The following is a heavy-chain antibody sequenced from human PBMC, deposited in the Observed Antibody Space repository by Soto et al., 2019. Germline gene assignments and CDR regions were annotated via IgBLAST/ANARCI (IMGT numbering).Heavy chain of an antibody. CDR2: IIPIFGTA. J-gene: IGHJ3*02. CDR1: GGTFSSYA. CDR3: ARGSTSVKYSDATRAAFDI. V-gene: IGHV1-69*13. D-gene: IGHD5-18*01. Sequence: SVKVSCKASGGTFSSYAISWVRRAPGQGLEWMGGIIPIFGTANYAQKFQGRVTITADESTSTAYMELSSLRSEDTAVYYCARGSTSVKYSDATRAAFDIWGQGTMITVSS.